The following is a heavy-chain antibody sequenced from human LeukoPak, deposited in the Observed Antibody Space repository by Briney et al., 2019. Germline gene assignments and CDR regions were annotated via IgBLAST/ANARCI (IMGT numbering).Heavy chain of an antibody. CDR3: ARDPRTVRI. D-gene: IGHD1-1*01. Sequence: PGGSLRLSCAASGFTFSSYEMSWVRQAPGKGLEWASYISGRGSTIYYADSVKGRFTISRDNAKNSLYLQMNSLRVEDTAVYYCARDPRTVRIWGQGTLATVSS. V-gene: IGHV3-48*03. J-gene: IGHJ4*02. CDR1: GFTFSSYE. CDR2: ISGRGSTI.